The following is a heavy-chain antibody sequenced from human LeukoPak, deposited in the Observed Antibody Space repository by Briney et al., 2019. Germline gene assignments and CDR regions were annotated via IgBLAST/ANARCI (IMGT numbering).Heavy chain of an antibody. CDR3: ARESLAQLVLDY. Sequence: TLSLTCTVSGGSIISGGYYWSWIRQHPGKGLEWIGYIYYSGSTYYNPSLKSRVTISVDTSKNQFSLKLSSVTAADTAVYYCARESLAQLVLDYWGQGTLVTVSS. D-gene: IGHD6-13*01. CDR2: IYYSGST. CDR1: GGSIISGGYY. J-gene: IGHJ4*02. V-gene: IGHV4-31*03.